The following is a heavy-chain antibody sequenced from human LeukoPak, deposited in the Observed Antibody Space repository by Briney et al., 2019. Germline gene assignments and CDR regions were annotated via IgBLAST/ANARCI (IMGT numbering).Heavy chain of an antibody. Sequence: SETLSLTCTVSGGSISSYYWSWIRQPPGKGLEWIGYIYYSGSTNYNPSLKSRVTISVDTSKNQFSLKLSSVTAADTAVYYCARVRSIVVVPAAISSNWFDPWGQGTLVTVSS. CDR3: ARVRSIVVVPAAISSNWFDP. V-gene: IGHV4-59*12. CDR1: GGSISSYY. D-gene: IGHD2-2*01. J-gene: IGHJ5*02. CDR2: IYYSGST.